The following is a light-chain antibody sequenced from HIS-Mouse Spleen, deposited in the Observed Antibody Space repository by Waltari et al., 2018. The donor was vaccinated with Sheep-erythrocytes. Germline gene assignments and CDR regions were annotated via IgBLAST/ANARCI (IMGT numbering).Light chain of an antibody. Sequence: DSQMTQSLASLSASVRYRVTITCRASQSISSYLNWYQQKPGKAPKLLIYPASSLQSRVPSRFSGSGSLTEFTLTISSLQPADFATYYCQQSYSTPRTFGQGTKLEIK. CDR1: QSISSY. CDR2: PAS. J-gene: IGKJ2*02. CDR3: QQSYSTPRT. V-gene: IGKV1-39*01.